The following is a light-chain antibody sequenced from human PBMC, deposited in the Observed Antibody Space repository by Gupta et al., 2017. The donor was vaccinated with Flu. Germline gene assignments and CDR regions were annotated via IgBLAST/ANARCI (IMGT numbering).Light chain of an antibody. CDR1: CSDVGEDKY. CDR3: SSYTSDSTRV. V-gene: IGLV2-14*01. CDR2: EVR. J-gene: IGLJ1*01. Sequence: SITISCTGSCSDVGEDKYVSWYQQYPGTAPKLISDEVRRRPSRVSYLFSGSKSGKTTSLTISGLQAEDEADYYCSSYTSDSTRVCGTGTTVNVL.